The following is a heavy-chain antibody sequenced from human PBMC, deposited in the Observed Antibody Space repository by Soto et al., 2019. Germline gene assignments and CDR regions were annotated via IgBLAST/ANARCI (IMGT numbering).Heavy chain of an antibody. CDR1: GFTFISYA. CDR3: AKDMTGYSAYYYGMDV. D-gene: IGHD3-9*01. Sequence: EVQLLESGGGLVQPGGSLRLSCAASGFTFISYAMSWVRQAPGKGLECVSSISGSGGSTYYADSVKGRFAISRDNSKNTLYLQMNSLRAEDTAVYYCAKDMTGYSAYYYGMDVWGQGTTVTVSS. J-gene: IGHJ6*02. CDR2: ISGSGGST. V-gene: IGHV3-23*01.